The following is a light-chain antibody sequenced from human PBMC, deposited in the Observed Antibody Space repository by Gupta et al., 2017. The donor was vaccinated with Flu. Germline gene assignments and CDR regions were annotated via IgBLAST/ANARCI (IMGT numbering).Light chain of an antibody. J-gene: IGKJ4*01. V-gene: IGKV3-11*01. CDR1: QSIHRA. Sequence: EIVSTQSPATLSLSPGERATLSCRSSQSIHRALAWYQHKPGQATRLIIYAASTGAAGIPVRFTGSGSGTDFTLTISSVEPEDSAVYYYQRRIDRLSFGGGTKVEIK. CDR3: QRRIDRLS. CDR2: AAS.